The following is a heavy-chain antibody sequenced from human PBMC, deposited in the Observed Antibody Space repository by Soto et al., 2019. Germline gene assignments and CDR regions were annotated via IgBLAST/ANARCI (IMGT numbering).Heavy chain of an antibody. CDR1: GFTFRTYA. D-gene: IGHD6-6*01. CDR3: AKNWDTTSSSSSH. CDR2: ISGSGGST. Sequence: VQLLESGGGLVQPGGSLRLSCAASGFTFRTYAMSWVRQAPGKGLEWVSAISGSGGSTYYADSVKGRFTISRDNSKNTLYLQMNSLRAEDTAVYYCAKNWDTTSSSSSHWGQGTLVTVSS. J-gene: IGHJ4*02. V-gene: IGHV3-23*01.